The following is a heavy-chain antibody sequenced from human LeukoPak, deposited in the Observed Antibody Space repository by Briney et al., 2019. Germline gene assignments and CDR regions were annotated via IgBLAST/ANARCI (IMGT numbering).Heavy chain of an antibody. Sequence: PSETLSLTCTVSGGSISSSSYYWGWIRQPPGKGLEWIGSIYYSGSTYYNPSLKSRVTISVDTSKNQFSLKLSSVTAADTAVYYCARDYKYYGSGSYSYYYYYYMDVWGKGTTVTISS. CDR2: IYYSGST. CDR1: GGSISSSSYY. J-gene: IGHJ6*03. V-gene: IGHV4-39*07. CDR3: ARDYKYYGSGSYSYYYYYYMDV. D-gene: IGHD3-10*01.